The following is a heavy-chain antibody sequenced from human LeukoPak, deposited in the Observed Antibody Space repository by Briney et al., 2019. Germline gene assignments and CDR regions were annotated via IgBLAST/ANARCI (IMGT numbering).Heavy chain of an antibody. J-gene: IGHJ4*02. CDR1: GFTFSSYA. CDR3: ARIGYSSSSLDY. V-gene: IGHV3-7*01. CDR2: IKQDGSEK. D-gene: IGHD6-6*01. Sequence: GGSLRLSCAASGFTFSSYAMHWVRQAPGKGLEWVANIKQDGSEKYYMDSMKGRFTISRDNAKNSLYLQMNSLRAEDTAVYYCARIGYSSSSLDYWGQGTLVTVSS.